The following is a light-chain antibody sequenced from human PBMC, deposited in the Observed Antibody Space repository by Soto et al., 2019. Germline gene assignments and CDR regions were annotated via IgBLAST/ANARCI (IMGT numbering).Light chain of an antibody. CDR3: QQSYDTPLD. CDR1: QSISTY. CDR2: SAS. V-gene: IGKV1-39*01. Sequence: DIQMTQSPSSLSASVGDRATITCRASQSISTYLNWYQQKPGKAPKLLIYSASSFQSRLPSRFSGSGSGTAFTLTIDRLPPDELAPYYWQQSYDTPLDFGQG. J-gene: IGKJ5*01.